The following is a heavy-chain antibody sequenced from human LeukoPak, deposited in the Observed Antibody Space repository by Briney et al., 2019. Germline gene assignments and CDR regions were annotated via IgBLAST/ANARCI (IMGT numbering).Heavy chain of an antibody. CDR2: IKEDGSEK. J-gene: IGHJ4*02. Sequence: GSLRLSCAASGFSFSGYWMTWVRQAPGKGLEWVANIKEDGSEKYDADFVKGRFTISRDNAKNSLDLQMNSLRAEDTAVYYCARRGSTDYWGQGTLVTVSS. V-gene: IGHV3-7*03. CDR1: GFSFSGYW. CDR3: ARRGSTDY. D-gene: IGHD2/OR15-2a*01.